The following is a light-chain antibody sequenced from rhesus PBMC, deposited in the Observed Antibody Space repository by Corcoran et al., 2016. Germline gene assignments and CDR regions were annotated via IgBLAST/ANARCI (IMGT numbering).Light chain of an antibody. CDR1: QAISTF. Sequence: DIQMTQSPSSLSASVGDRVTITCRASQAISTFLNWYQQKPGKAPKLLIYSTDSLESGVPSRFSGSGLGTEFTLTISSLQPEDFTTYYCQQYNSLPLTFGGGTKVEIK. CDR3: QQYNSLPLT. CDR2: STD. V-gene: IGKV1-32*01. J-gene: IGKJ4*01.